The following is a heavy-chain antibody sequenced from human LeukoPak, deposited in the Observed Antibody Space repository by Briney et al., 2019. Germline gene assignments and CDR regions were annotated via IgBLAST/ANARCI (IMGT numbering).Heavy chain of an antibody. CDR3: ALGVRGVTFDY. V-gene: IGHV3-23*01. J-gene: IGHJ4*02. D-gene: IGHD3-10*01. CDR1: GFTFSSYA. CDR2: ISCSGGSK. Sequence: HPGGSLRLSCAASGFTFSSYAMSWVRQAPGKGLEWVSAISCSGGSKYYADSVKGRFTISRDNSKNTLYLQMNSLRAEDTAVYYCALGVRGVTFDYWGQGTLVTVSS.